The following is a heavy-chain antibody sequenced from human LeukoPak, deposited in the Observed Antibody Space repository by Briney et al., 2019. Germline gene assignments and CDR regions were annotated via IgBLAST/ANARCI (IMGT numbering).Heavy chain of an antibody. Sequence: ASVKVSCKASGYSXTVYYFHWVRQAPGQGLEWMGWINPNSGDTNFAQKFQGRVTMTRDTSISTAYMELSRLGADDTAVYYCARDRPLFSSGDYYGMDVWGQGTTVTVSS. CDR3: ARDRPLFSSGDYYGMDV. CDR1: GYSXTVYY. D-gene: IGHD6-19*01. J-gene: IGHJ6*02. V-gene: IGHV1-2*02. CDR2: INPNSGDT.